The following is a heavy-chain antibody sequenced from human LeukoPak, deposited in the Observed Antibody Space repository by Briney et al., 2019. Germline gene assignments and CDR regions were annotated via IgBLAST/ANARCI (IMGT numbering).Heavy chain of an antibody. D-gene: IGHD6-13*01. CDR1: GFTFNNYW. V-gene: IGHV3-7*01. J-gene: IGHJ4*02. CDR3: AKDSYSKGDY. Sequence: PGGSLRLSCAASGFTFNNYWMHWVRQAPGKGLEWVANIKNDGTVKNYVDSVKGRFTISRDNAKNSLYLQMNSLRAEDTAVYYCAKDSYSKGDYWGQGVLVTVSS. CDR2: IKNDGTVK.